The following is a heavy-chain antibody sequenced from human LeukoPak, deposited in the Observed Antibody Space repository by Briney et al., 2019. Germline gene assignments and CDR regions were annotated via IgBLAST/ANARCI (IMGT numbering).Heavy chain of an antibody. V-gene: IGHV1-69*13. J-gene: IGHJ4*02. CDR3: ARNEYSSSSADY. D-gene: IGHD6-6*01. CDR1: GGTFSSYA. Sequence: GASVKVSCKASGGTFSSYAISWVRQAPGQGLEWMGGIIPIFGTANYAQKFQGRVTITADESTSTAYMELSSLRSEDTAVYYCARNEYSSSSADYWGQGTLVTVSS. CDR2: IIPIFGTA.